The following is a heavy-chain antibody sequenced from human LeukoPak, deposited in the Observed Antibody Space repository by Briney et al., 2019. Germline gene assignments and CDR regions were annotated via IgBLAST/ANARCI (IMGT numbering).Heavy chain of an antibody. CDR3: VCWLGGDYKYMDV. V-gene: IGHV3-30*03. J-gene: IGHJ6*03. CDR1: GFTFSSYG. Sequence: PGGSLRLSCAASGFTFSSYGMHWVRQAPGKGLEWVAVISYDGSNKYYADSVKGRFTISRDNSKNTLFLQMNSLRTEDTAVYYCVCWLGGDYKYMDVWGKGTKVTVSS. CDR2: ISYDGSNK. D-gene: IGHD3-10*01.